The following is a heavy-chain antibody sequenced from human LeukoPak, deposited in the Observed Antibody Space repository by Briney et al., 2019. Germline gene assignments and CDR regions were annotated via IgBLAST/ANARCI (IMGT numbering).Heavy chain of an antibody. V-gene: IGHV4-34*01. CDR2: INHSGST. Sequence: PSETLSLTCAVYGGSFSGYYWSWIRQPPGKGLEWIGEINHSGSTNYNPSLKSRVTISVDTSKNQFSLKLSSVTAADTAVYYCARDWLPEAVAGWDWFDPWGQGTLVTVSS. CDR1: GGSFSGYY. CDR3: ARDWLPEAVAGWDWFDP. D-gene: IGHD6-19*01. J-gene: IGHJ5*02.